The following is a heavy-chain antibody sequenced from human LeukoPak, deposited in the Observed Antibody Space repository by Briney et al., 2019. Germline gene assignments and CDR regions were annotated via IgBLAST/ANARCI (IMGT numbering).Heavy chain of an antibody. CDR3: ARAMARGLYRWFDP. CDR2: IYYSGST. Sequence: SETLSLTCIVSGGSISSGSYYWGWIRQPPGKGLEWIGSIYYSGSTYYNPSLKSRVTISVDTSKNQFSLKLSSVTAADTAVYYCARAMARGLYRWFDPWGQGTLVTVSS. V-gene: IGHV4-39*07. J-gene: IGHJ5*02. CDR1: GGSISSGSYY. D-gene: IGHD3-16*02.